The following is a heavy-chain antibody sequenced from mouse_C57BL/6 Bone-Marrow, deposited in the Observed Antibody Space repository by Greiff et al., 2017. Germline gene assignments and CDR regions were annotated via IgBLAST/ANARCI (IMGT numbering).Heavy chain of an antibody. J-gene: IGHJ4*01. CDR2: IHPNSGST. V-gene: IGHV1-64*01. CDR1: GYTFTSYW. CDR3: ERFYGNYFYDAMDY. D-gene: IGHD2-1*01. Sequence: QVQLQQPGAELVKPGASVKLSCKASGYTFTSYWMHWVKQRPGQGLEWIGMIHPNSGSTNYNAKFKSKATLTVDKSSSTAYMQLSSLTSEDAAVYYCERFYGNYFYDAMDYWGQGTSVTVSS.